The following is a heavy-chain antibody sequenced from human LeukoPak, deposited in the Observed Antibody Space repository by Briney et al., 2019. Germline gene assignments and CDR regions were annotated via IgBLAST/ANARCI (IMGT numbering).Heavy chain of an antibody. CDR2: IHYSGRT. CDR3: ARNSGNYLGWFDP. V-gene: IGHV4-39*01. Sequence: SETLSLTCTVSGGSISSSSYYWGWIRQPPAKGLEWIGTIHYSGRTYYNPSLKSRVTISVDTSKNQFSLKMSSVTAADTAMYYCARNSGNYLGWFDPWGQGTLVTVSS. J-gene: IGHJ5*02. CDR1: GGSISSSSYY. D-gene: IGHD1-26*01.